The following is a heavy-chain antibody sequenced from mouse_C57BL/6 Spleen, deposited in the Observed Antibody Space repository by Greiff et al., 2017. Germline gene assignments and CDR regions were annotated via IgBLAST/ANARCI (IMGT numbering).Heavy chain of an antibody. CDR1: GYTFTEYS. Sequence: VQLQQSGAELVKPGASVKLSCKASGYTFTEYSIHWVKQRSGQGLEWIGWFYPGSGSIKYNEKFKGKATLTADKSSSTVYMELSSMTSEDSAVYFCARHEVGQKGANWDFAYWGQGTLVTVSA. D-gene: IGHD4-1*01. V-gene: IGHV1-62-2*01. J-gene: IGHJ3*01. CDR2: FYPGSGSI. CDR3: ARHEVGQKGANWDFAY.